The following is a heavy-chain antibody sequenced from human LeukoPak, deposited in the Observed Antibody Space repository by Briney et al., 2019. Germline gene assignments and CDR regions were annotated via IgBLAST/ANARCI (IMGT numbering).Heavy chain of an antibody. Sequence: GGSLRLSCAASGFTVSSNYMSWVRQASGKGLEWVSVIYSGGSTYYADSVKGRFTISRDNSKNTLYLQMNSLRAEDTAVYYCARALTVGATSYYYYGMDVWGQGTTVTVSS. D-gene: IGHD1-26*01. CDR3: ARALTVGATSYYYYGMDV. V-gene: IGHV3-66*01. J-gene: IGHJ6*02. CDR2: IYSGGST. CDR1: GFTVSSNY.